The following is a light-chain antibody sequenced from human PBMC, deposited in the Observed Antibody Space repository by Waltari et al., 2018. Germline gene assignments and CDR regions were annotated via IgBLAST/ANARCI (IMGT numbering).Light chain of an antibody. V-gene: IGKV3-11*01. CDR1: QSVARY. CDR3: QQRGNSPTT. J-gene: IGKJ5*01. Sequence: EIVLTQSPATLSSSQGERATLSCRASQSVARYLAWYQQKPGQAPRLLIYDASNRATGIPARFSGSGSGTDFTLTISGLEPDDFAVYFCQQRGNSPTTFGQGTRLEI. CDR2: DAS.